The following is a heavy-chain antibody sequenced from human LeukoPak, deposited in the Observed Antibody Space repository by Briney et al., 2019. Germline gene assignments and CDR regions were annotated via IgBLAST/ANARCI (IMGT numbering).Heavy chain of an antibody. CDR1: GFTFDDYA. CDR2: ISENGGST. J-gene: IGHJ4*02. D-gene: IGHD6-13*01. CDR3: AKARGSSWYGEDY. Sequence: GGSLRLSCAASGFTFDDYAMHWVRHAPGKGLEWVSLISENGGSTYYADSVKGRFTISRDNSKNSLYLQINSLRAEDTAFYYCAKARGSSWYGEDYWGQGTLVTVSS. V-gene: IGHV3-43*02.